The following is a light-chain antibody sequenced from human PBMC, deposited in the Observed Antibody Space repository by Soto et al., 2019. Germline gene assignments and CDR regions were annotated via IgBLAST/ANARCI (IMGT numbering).Light chain of an antibody. Sequence: IVMTQSPATPSVSPGERATLSCRASQNIYSNVAWYQQRPGQAPRLLIYRASTRATGIPARFSGSGSGTEFTLTISSMNSEDFTVYSCLQYHNLWAFGQGTKVDIK. CDR3: LQYHNLWA. CDR2: RAS. CDR1: QNIYSN. V-gene: IGKV3-15*01. J-gene: IGKJ1*01.